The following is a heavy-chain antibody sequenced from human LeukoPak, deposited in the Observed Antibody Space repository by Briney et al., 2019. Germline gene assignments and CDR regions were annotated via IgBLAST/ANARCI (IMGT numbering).Heavy chain of an antibody. V-gene: IGHV3-20*04. CDR2: INWNGGST. CDR1: GFTFDDNG. D-gene: IGHD2-8*01. J-gene: IGHJ4*02. Sequence: PGGSLRLSCAASGFTFDDNGMSGVPQPPGKGLEWVSGINWNGGSTGYADSVKGRFTISRDNAKNSLYLQMNSLRAEDTALYYCARGTNYFDYWGQGTLVTVSS. CDR3: ARGTNYFDY.